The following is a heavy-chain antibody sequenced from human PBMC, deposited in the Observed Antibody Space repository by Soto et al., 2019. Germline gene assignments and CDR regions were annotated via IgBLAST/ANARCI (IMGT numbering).Heavy chain of an antibody. CDR3: ARGPGYYVDD. J-gene: IGHJ4*02. CDR2: ISSNGGST. Sequence: EVQLVESGGGLVQPGGSLRLSCAASGFTFSSYAMHWVRQAPGKGLEYVSAISSNGGSTYYANSVKGRFTISRDNSKSTLYLQRGSLRAEDMAVYYCARGPGYYVDDWGQGTLVTVSS. V-gene: IGHV3-64*01. CDR1: GFTFSSYA.